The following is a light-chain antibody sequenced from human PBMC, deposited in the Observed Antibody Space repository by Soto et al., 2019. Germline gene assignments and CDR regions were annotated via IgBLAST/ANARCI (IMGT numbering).Light chain of an antibody. CDR3: QHHNNWPPYT. J-gene: IGKJ2*01. Sequence: EMVLTQSPATLSVSPGERATLSCRASQSVDSNLAWYQQKPGQSPRLIIYDVSTRVTGIPARFSGGESGTEFTLTISSLQSEDVAVYYCQHHNNWPPYTFGQGTKLEIK. CDR1: QSVDSN. CDR2: DVS. V-gene: IGKV3-15*01.